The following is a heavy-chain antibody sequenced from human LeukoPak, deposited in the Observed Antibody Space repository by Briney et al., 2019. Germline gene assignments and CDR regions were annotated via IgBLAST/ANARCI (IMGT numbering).Heavy chain of an antibody. J-gene: IGHJ4*02. CDR1: GFTFSRYS. Sequence: PGGSLRLSCVASGFTFSRYSMNWVRQAPGKGLEWVSSISSSSSHIYYADSVNGRFTISRDNAKNSLYLQMNSLRAEDTAVYYCAREYSSSWYFDYWGQGTLVTVSS. D-gene: IGHD6-13*01. CDR3: AREYSSSWYFDY. CDR2: ISSSSSHI. V-gene: IGHV3-21*01.